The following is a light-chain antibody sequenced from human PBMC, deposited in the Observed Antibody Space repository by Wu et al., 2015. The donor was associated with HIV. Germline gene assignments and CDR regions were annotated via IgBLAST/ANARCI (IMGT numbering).Light chain of an antibody. CDR1: QSISSY. Sequence: DIQMTQSPSSLSASVGDRVTITCRASQSISSYLNWYQQKPGKAPKLLIYAASSLQSGVPSRFSGSGSGTDFTFTISSLQPEDIATYYCQQYDNLPPGTFGPGTKVDIK. CDR3: QQYDNLPPGT. V-gene: IGKV1-33*01. CDR2: AAS. J-gene: IGKJ3*01.